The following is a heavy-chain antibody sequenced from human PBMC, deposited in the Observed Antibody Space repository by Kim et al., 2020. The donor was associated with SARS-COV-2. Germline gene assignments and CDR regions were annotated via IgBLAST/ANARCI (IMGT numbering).Heavy chain of an antibody. J-gene: IGHJ4*02. CDR2: ISSSTGYT. D-gene: IGHD3-22*01. V-gene: IGHV3-11*05. CDR1: GFTFSDYY. Sequence: GGSLRLSCAASGFTFSDYYMSWIRQAPGKGLEWLSYISSSTGYTNYADSVRGRFTISRDNAKNSLYLEMNSLRAEETAVYYCARVSSGGISAYYFDHCGQETLVTVSS. CDR3: ARVSSGGISAYYFDH.